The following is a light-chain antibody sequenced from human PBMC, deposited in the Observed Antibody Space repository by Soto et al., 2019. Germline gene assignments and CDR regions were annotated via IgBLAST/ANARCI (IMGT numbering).Light chain of an antibody. V-gene: IGLV3-9*01. Sequence: SYELTQPLSVSVALGQTARITCGGNNIGSKNVHWYHQKPGQAPVLVIYRDSNRPSVIPERFSGSNSGNTATLTISRAQAGEEADYYWQLWDSSTARVFGGGTKLTVL. CDR1: NIGSKN. CDR2: RDS. J-gene: IGLJ3*02. CDR3: QLWDSSTARV.